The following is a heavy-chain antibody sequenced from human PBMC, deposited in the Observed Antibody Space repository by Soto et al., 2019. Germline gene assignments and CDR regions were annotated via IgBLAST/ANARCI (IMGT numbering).Heavy chain of an antibody. V-gene: IGHV3-33*01. CDR1: GFTFSSYG. CDR3: ARDNPPGNYDFWSGFGYYMDV. D-gene: IGHD3-3*01. CDR2: IWYDGSNK. Sequence: GGSLRLSCAASGFTFSSYGMHWVRQAPGKGLEWVAVIWYDGSNKYYADSVKGRFTISRDNSKNTLYLQMNSLRAEDTAVYYCARDNPPGNYDFWSGFGYYMDVWGKGTTVTVSS. J-gene: IGHJ6*03.